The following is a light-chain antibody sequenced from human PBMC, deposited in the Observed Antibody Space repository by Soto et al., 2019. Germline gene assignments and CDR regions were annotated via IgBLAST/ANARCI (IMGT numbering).Light chain of an antibody. CDR1: SGHSSYI. CDR2: LEGSGSY. Sequence: QPVLTQSSSASASLGSSVKLTCTLSSGHSSYIIAWHQQQPGKAPRYLMKLEGSGSYNKGSGVPDRFSGSSSEADRYLTISNLQFEAEADYYCETWDSNTHVFGGGTKLTVL. V-gene: IGLV4-60*02. J-gene: IGLJ3*02. CDR3: ETWDSNTHV.